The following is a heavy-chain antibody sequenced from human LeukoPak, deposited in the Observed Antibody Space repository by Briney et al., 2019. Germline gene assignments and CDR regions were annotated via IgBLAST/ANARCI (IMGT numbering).Heavy chain of an antibody. V-gene: IGHV1-18*01. Sequence: PEASVKVSCKASGYTFISYDISWVRQAPGQGLEWMGWISAYHGDTNYAQKLQGRVTMTTDTSTSTAYMELRSLRSDDTAVYYCARKALGFGEFYYFDYWGQGTLVTVSS. CDR1: GYTFISYD. D-gene: IGHD3-10*01. J-gene: IGHJ4*02. CDR2: ISAYHGDT. CDR3: ARKALGFGEFYYFDY.